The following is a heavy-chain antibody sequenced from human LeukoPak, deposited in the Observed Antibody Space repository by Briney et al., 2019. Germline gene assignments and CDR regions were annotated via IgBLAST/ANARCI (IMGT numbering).Heavy chain of an antibody. D-gene: IGHD3-22*01. CDR3: ARDRAPHDYYDSSGYTPMDV. CDR2: ISAYNGNT. V-gene: IGHV1-18*01. CDR1: GGTFSSYA. Sequence: GASVKVSCKASGGTFSSYAISWVRQAPGQGLEWMGWISAYNGNTNYAQKLQGRVTMTTDTSTSTAYMELRSLRSDDTAVYYCARDRAPHDYYDSSGYTPMDVWGQGTTVTVSS. J-gene: IGHJ6*02.